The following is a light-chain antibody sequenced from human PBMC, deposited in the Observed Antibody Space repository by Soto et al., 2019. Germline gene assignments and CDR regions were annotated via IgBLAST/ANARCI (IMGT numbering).Light chain of an antibody. CDR2: AAS. J-gene: IGKJ5*01. V-gene: IGKV1-17*01. CDR1: QGIGND. CDR3: LQHNSYPIT. Sequence: GDRVTITCRASQGIGNDLGWYQQKPGIAPKRLIYAASSLQSGVPSRFSGSGSGTEFTLTISSLQPEDFATYYCLQHNSYPITFGQGTRLEI.